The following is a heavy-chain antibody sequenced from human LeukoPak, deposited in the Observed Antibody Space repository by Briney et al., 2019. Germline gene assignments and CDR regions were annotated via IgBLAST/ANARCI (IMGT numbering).Heavy chain of an antibody. V-gene: IGHV3-23*01. J-gene: IGHJ3*02. D-gene: IGHD4-11*01. Sequence: PGGSLRLSCAASGISFWRHAMNWVRQAPGKGLEWVSGIYGAATATYYADSVKGRCTISRDNSKNTVWLQMNSLRAEDTAVYYCAKSLHDSSTYWSEFRGFDIWGQGTMVTVSS. CDR2: IYGAATAT. CDR1: GISFWRHA. CDR3: AKSLHDSSTYWSEFRGFDI.